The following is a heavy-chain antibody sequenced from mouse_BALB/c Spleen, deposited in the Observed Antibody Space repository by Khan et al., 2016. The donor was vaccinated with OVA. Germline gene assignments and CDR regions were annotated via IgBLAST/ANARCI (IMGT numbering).Heavy chain of an antibody. CDR2: ISYSGST. CDR1: GYSITSGYG. J-gene: IGHJ2*01. Sequence: EVELVESGPGLVKPSQSLSLTCTVTGYSITSGYGWNWIRQFPGNKLEWMGYISYSGSTNYTPSLKSRISITRDTSKNQFSLQLNSVTTEDTATYYCARTARIKYWGQGTTLTVSS. D-gene: IGHD1-2*01. V-gene: IGHV3-2*02. CDR3: ARTARIKY.